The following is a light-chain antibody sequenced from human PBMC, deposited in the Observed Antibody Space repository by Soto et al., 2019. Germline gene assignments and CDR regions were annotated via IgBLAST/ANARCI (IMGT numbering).Light chain of an antibody. J-gene: IGKJ1*01. CDR1: QSISNY. CDR2: AAS. Sequence: DIQMTQSPSSLSASVGDRVAITCRASQSISNYLDWYQVKPGKPPKLLIYAASSLQSGVPSRFSGSGSGTDFTLTINSLQAEDFATYYCHQNYNVPPWTFXQGTKVDIK. CDR3: HQNYNVPPWT. V-gene: IGKV1-39*01.